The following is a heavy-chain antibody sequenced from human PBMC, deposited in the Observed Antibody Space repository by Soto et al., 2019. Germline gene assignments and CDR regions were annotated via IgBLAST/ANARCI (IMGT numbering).Heavy chain of an antibody. V-gene: IGHV4-30-4*01. J-gene: IGHJ3*02. CDR1: VVSISSGDYY. CDR2: IYYSGST. D-gene: IGHD2-15*01. CDR3: ARAPPSYCSGGSCYEVDAFDI. Sequence: PSETLSLTCTFSVVSISSGDYYWSWIRQPPWKGLEWIGYIYYSGSTYYNPSLKSRVTISVDTSKNQFSLKLSSVTAADTAVYYCARAPPSYCSGGSCYEVDAFDIWGQGTMVIVS.